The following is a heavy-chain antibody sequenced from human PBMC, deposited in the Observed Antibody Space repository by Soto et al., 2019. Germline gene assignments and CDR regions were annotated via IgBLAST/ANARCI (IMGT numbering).Heavy chain of an antibody. CDR3: ADLSGSYSAGIDY. D-gene: IGHD1-26*01. J-gene: IGHJ4*02. CDR2: IVVGSGNT. CDR1: GFTFTSSA. Sequence: SVKVSCKASGFTFTSSAVQWVRQARGQRLEWIGWIVVGSGNTNYAQKFQERVTITRDMSTSTAYMELSSLRSEDTAVHYCADLSGSYSAGIDYWGQGTLVT. V-gene: IGHV1-58*01.